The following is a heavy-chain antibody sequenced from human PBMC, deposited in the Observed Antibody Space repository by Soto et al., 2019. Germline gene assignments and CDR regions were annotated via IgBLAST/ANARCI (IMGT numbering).Heavy chain of an antibody. V-gene: IGHV3-13*01. Sequence: GGPLRLSCAASGFTFRSYDMHWVRQAKGKGLEWVSAIGTAGDTYYPGSVKGRFTISRENAKNSLYLQMNSLRAEDTAVYYCARRIAVARFFGYWGQGTLVTRLL. D-gene: IGHD6-19*01. CDR1: GFTFRSYD. CDR2: IGTAGDT. CDR3: ARRIAVARFFGY. J-gene: IGHJ4*01.